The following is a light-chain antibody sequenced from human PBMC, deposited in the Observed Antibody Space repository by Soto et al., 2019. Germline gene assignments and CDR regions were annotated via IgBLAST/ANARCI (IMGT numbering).Light chain of an antibody. J-gene: IGKJ1*01. CDR1: RSVSRRY. CDR3: QQYGTPWT. Sequence: QSPATLPLTPAERSTLSCMAHRSVSRRYLARYQQDPRQAPRLLIYGASSRATGIRYRVSGSGSGSDFTLTIMRPEPEDSSVYYCQQYGTPWTFGQGTKVDIK. V-gene: IGKV3-20*01. CDR2: GAS.